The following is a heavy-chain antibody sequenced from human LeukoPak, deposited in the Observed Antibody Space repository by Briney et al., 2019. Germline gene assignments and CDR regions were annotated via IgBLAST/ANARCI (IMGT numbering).Heavy chain of an antibody. V-gene: IGHV1-46*01. CDR2: INPSGGST. CDR1: GYTFTSYY. Sequence: ASVKVSCKASGYTFTSYYMHWVRQAPGQGLEWMGLINPSGGSTSYAQKFQGRVSMTTDTSTGTAYMELRSLRSDDTAVYYCARSYCSGGSCYSWFYYYYGMDVWGQGTTVTVSS. CDR3: ARSYCSGGSCYSWFYYYYGMDV. D-gene: IGHD2-15*01. J-gene: IGHJ6*02.